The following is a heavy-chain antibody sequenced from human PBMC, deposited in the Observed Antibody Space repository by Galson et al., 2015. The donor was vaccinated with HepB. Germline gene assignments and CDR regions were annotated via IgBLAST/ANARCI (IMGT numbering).Heavy chain of an antibody. CDR1: GFTFSSYA. CDR3: ARDTGGRWIQLWHPFGY. D-gene: IGHD5-18*01. CDR2: ISYDGSNK. Sequence: SLRLSCAASGFTFSSYAMHWVRQAPGKGLEWVAVISYDGSNKYYADSVKGRFTISRDNSKNTLYLQMNSLRAEDTAVYYCARDTGGRWIQLWHPFGYWGQGTLVTVSS. V-gene: IGHV3-30-3*01. J-gene: IGHJ4*02.